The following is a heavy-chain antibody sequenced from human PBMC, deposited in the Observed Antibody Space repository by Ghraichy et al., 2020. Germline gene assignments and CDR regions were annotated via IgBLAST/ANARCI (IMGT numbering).Heavy chain of an antibody. Sequence: GSLRLSCTASGFTFGDYAMSWFCQAPGKGLEWVSFIRSKAYGGTTEYAASVKGRFTISRDDSKSIAYLQMNSLKTEDTAVYYCTRGLAVAGRPFDYWGQGTLVTVSS. D-gene: IGHD6-19*01. CDR1: GFTFGDYA. CDR3: TRGLAVAGRPFDY. V-gene: IGHV3-49*03. CDR2: IRSKAYGGTT. J-gene: IGHJ4*02.